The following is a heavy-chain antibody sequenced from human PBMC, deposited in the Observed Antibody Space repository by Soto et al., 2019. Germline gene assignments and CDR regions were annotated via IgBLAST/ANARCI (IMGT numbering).Heavy chain of an antibody. CDR3: AREGVGDSSGYYYFDP. CDR1: GGSISSGGYS. J-gene: IGHJ5*02. D-gene: IGHD3-22*01. Sequence: QLQLQESGSGLVKPSQTLSLTCAVSGGSISSGGYSWSWIRQPPGKGLEWIGYIYHSGSTYYNPSLKSRVTISVDRSKNQFSLKLSSVTAADTAVYYCAREGVGDSSGYYYFDPWGQGTLVTVSS. V-gene: IGHV4-30-2*01. CDR2: IYHSGST.